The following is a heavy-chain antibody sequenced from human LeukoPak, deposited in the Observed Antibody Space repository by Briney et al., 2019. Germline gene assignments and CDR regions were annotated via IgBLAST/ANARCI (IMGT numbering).Heavy chain of an antibody. CDR1: GGSISSHY. CDR3: ARDSGGSYPLLDH. D-gene: IGHD1-26*01. Sequence: SETLSLTCTVSGGSISSHYWSWIRQPPGKGLEWIGYIYYSVSTNYSPSLKSRVTISVDTSNNQFFLNLSSVTAADTAVYYCARDSGGSYPLLDHWGQGTLVTVSS. J-gene: IGHJ4*02. V-gene: IGHV4-59*11. CDR2: IYYSVST.